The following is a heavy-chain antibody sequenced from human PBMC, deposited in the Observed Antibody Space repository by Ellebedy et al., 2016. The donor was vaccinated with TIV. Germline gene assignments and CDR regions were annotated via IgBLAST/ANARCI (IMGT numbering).Heavy chain of an antibody. Sequence: ASVKVSCKASGYTFTGYYMHWVRQAPGQGLEWMGWINPNSGGTNYAQKFQGRVTMTRDTSISTAYMELSRLRSDDTAVYYCARDRYSSSWYWVDWGQGTLVTVSS. J-gene: IGHJ4*02. CDR2: INPNSGGT. CDR1: GYTFTGYY. CDR3: ARDRYSSSWYWVD. V-gene: IGHV1-2*02. D-gene: IGHD6-13*01.